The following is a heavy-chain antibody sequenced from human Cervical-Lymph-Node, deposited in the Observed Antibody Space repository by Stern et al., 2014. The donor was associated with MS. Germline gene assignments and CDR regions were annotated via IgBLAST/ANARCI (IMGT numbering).Heavy chain of an antibody. CDR3: AKDSSSDFLDS. CDR1: GFTFDDYK. CDR2: ISWDGLSI. Sequence: EVQLVQSGGAVVQPGGSLRLSCAASGFTFDDYKMHWVRQAPGKGLESVSLISWDGLSIYYADSVKGRFTISRDNSKNSLYLQMNSLTSEDTAFYYCAKDSSSDFLDSWGQGTLVTVSS. J-gene: IGHJ4*02. D-gene: IGHD2-2*01. V-gene: IGHV3-43*01.